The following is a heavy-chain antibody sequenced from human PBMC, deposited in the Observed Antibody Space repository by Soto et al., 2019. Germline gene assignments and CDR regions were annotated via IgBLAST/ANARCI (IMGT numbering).Heavy chain of an antibody. V-gene: IGHV3-23*01. CDR2: ISGSGGST. D-gene: IGHD2-2*02. Sequence: EVQLLESGGGLVQPGGSLRLSCAASGFTFSSYAMSWVRQAPGKGLEWVSAISGSGGSTYYADSVKGRFTISRDNSKNTLYLQMNSLRAEDTAVYYCAKDKEDIVVVPAAIPIQYYDFWSGGGHAFDIWGQGTMVTVSS. J-gene: IGHJ3*02. CDR3: AKDKEDIVVVPAAIPIQYYDFWSGGGHAFDI. CDR1: GFTFSSYA.